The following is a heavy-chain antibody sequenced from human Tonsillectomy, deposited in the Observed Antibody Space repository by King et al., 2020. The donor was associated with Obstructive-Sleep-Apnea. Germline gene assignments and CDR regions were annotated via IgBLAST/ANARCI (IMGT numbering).Heavy chain of an antibody. V-gene: IGHV3-23*04. D-gene: IGHD6-19*01. CDR2: ISGSWGGP. CDR3: AKDGAVAGTRYFDY. Sequence: VQLVESGGGLVQPGGSLRLSCAASGVTFISYAMSWFRQSPGKWLEWVSGISGSWGGPSYSDSVKGRCTISRGNSKTTLYLQMNSLRAEDTAVYYYAKDGAVAGTRYFDYWGQGPLVTVSS. J-gene: IGHJ4*02. CDR1: GVTFISYA.